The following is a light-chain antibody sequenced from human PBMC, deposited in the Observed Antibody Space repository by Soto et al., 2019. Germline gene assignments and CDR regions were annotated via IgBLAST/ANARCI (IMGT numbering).Light chain of an antibody. CDR1: QSISSY. CDR2: AES. CDR3: QQSYSTPPS. V-gene: IGKV1-39*01. Sequence: DIQMTQSPSSLSASVGDRVTITCRASQSISSYLNWYQQKPGKAPKLLIYAESSLQSGVPSRFSGSGSGTHFNLPISSLQPEDFATYYCQQSYSTPPSFGQGTKVEIK. J-gene: IGKJ1*01.